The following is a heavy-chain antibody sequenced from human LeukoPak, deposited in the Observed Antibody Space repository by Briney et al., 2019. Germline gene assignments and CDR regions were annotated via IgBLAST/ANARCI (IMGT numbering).Heavy chain of an antibody. CDR2: INNGGNT. V-gene: IGHV4-39*01. J-gene: IGHJ4*02. CDR1: GDSISSSTYH. Sequence: SETLSLTCTVSGDSISSSTYHWGWIRQPPGKGLEWIGSINNGGNTYYNPSLKSRVTLSVDTSKNQFSLKLSSVTAADTAVYYCARRRTGSYSDYWGQGTLVTVSS. D-gene: IGHD3/OR15-3a*01. CDR3: ARRRTGSYSDY.